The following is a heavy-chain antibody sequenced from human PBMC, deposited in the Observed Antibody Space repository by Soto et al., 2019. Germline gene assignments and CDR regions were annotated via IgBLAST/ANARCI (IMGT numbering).Heavy chain of an antibody. D-gene: IGHD3-3*01. J-gene: IGHJ4*02. CDR2: IKQDGSEK. V-gene: IGHV3-7*01. CDR3: ARDRGGGNDFWSGYFNFDY. CDR1: GFTFSSYW. Sequence: EVQLVESGGGLVQPGGSLRLSCAASGFTFSSYWMSWVRQAPGKGLEWVANIKQDGSEKYYVDSVKGRFTTSRDNAKNSLYLQMNSLRAEDTAVYYCARDRGGGNDFWSGYFNFDYWGQGTLVTVSS.